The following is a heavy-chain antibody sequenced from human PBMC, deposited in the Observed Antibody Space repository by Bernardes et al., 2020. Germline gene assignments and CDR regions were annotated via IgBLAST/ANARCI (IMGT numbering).Heavy chain of an antibody. J-gene: IGHJ3*02. CDR2: IYPGDSDA. Sequence: ESLKISCKGSGYSFTSYWIAWVRQMPGKGLEWMGIIYPGDSDARYSPSFQGQVTISADKSISTASLQWSSLKASDTAMYYCARQNPPDAFDIWGQGTMVTVSS. CDR3: ARQNPPDAFDI. CDR1: GYSFTSYW. V-gene: IGHV5-51*01.